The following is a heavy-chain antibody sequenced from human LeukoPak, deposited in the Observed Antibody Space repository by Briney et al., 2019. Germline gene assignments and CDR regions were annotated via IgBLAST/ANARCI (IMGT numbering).Heavy chain of an antibody. CDR2: IYTSGST. Sequence: SETLSLTCTVSGGSISSYYWSWIRQPAGKGLEWIGRIYTSGSTNYNLSLKSRVTMSVDTSKNQFSLKLSSVTAADTAVYYCARADYYGDYPTVDYWGQGTLVTVSS. CDR1: GGSISSYY. D-gene: IGHD4-17*01. J-gene: IGHJ4*02. CDR3: ARADYYGDYPTVDY. V-gene: IGHV4-4*07.